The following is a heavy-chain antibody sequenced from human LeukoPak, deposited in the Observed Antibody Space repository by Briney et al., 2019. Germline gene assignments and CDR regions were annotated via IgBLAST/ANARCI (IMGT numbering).Heavy chain of an antibody. V-gene: IGHV4-59*01. D-gene: IGHD6-6*01. CDR3: ASLDRRFSSSPEVDY. CDR2: IYYSGST. J-gene: IGHJ4*02. CDR1: GGSISSYY. Sequence: SETLSLTCTVSGGSISSYYWSWIRQPPGKGLEWIGYIYYSGSTNYNPSLKSRVTISVHTSKNQFSLKLSSVTAADTAVYYCASLDRRFSSSPEVDYWGQGTLVTVSS.